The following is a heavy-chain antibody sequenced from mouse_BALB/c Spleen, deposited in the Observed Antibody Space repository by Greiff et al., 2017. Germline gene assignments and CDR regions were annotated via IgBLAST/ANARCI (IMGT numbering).Heavy chain of an antibody. CDR3: AREGAFYDGYSYAMDY. V-gene: IGHV3-2*02. D-gene: IGHD2-3*01. J-gene: IGHJ4*01. CDR1: GYSITSDYA. Sequence: EVQLQQSGPGLVKPSQSLSLTCTVTGYSITSDYAWNWIRQFPGNKLEWMGYISYSGSTSYNPSLKSRISITRDTSKNQFFLQLNSVTTEDTATYYCAREGAFYDGYSYAMDYWGQGTSVTVSS. CDR2: ISYSGST.